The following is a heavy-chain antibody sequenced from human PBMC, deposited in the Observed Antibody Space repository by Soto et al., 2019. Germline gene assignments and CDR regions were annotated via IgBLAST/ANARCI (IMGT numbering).Heavy chain of an antibody. CDR2: INPNSGAT. V-gene: IGHV1-2*02. CDR3: ARGGGTILAPLP. CDR1: GYTFTGFF. D-gene: IGHD3-3*01. Sequence: ASVKVSCKASGYTFTGFFIHWVRQAPGQGLEWMAYINPNSGATKYAQKFQGRVTLTRDTSINTAYMEMSMLTSDDTAVYYCARGGGTILAPLPWGQGTLVTVSS. J-gene: IGHJ5*02.